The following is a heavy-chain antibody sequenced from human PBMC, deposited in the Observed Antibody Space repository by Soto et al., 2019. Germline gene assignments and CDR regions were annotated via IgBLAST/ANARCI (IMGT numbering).Heavy chain of an antibody. CDR1: GLPVAGSY. D-gene: IGHD2-15*01. V-gene: IGHV3-53*01. Sequence: GGSLRLSCVASGLPVAGSYMAWVRQAPGKGLEWASVIYNDGTTYYSQSVEGRFTISRDTSKNTLYLQMDRLRDEDTAVYYCARDHNFGFILYAMDVWGQGTTVTVSS. J-gene: IGHJ6*02. CDR3: ARDHNFGFILYAMDV. CDR2: IYNDGTT.